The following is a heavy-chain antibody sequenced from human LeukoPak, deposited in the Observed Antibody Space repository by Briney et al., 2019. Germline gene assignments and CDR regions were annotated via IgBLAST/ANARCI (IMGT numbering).Heavy chain of an antibody. CDR3: ATRLNYYDSSGYWGAFDI. CDR2: IYHSGST. V-gene: IGHV4-38-2*02. J-gene: IGHJ3*02. Sequence: SETLSLTCTVSGYSISSGYYWGWIRQPPGKGLEWIGSIYHSGSTYYNPSLKSRVTISVDTSKNQFSLKLSSVTAADTAVYYCATRLNYYDSSGYWGAFDIWGQGTMVTVSS. D-gene: IGHD3-22*01. CDR1: GYSISSGYY.